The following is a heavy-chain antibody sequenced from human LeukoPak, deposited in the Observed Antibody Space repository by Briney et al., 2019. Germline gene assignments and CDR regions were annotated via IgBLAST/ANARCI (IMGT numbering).Heavy chain of an antibody. CDR3: AKEWGGIAGYYYYGMDV. Sequence: PGGSLRLSCAASGFTFSSYGMHWVRQAPGKGLEWVAVISYDGSNKYYVDSVKGRFTISRDNSKNTLYLQMNSLRAEDTAVYYCAKEWGGIAGYYYYGMDVWGQGTTVTVSS. J-gene: IGHJ6*02. CDR2: ISYDGSNK. D-gene: IGHD2-21*01. V-gene: IGHV3-30*18. CDR1: GFTFSSYG.